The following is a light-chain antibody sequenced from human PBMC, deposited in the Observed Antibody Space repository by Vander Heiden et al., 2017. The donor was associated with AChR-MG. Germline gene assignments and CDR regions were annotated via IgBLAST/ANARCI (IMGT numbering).Light chain of an antibody. Sequence: DIQMTQSPSTLSASVGDRVTITCRASQSISNWLAWYQQKPGKAPKLLIYKASSLETGVPSRFRGSASGTEFTLTISSLQPDDSATYYCQQYNSYPYSFGQGTKLEIK. V-gene: IGKV1-5*03. CDR1: QSISNW. CDR3: QQYNSYPYS. CDR2: KAS. J-gene: IGKJ2*03.